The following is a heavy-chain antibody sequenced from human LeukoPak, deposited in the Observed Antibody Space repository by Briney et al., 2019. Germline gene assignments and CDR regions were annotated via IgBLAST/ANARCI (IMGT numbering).Heavy chain of an antibody. Sequence: GGSLRLSCAASGFTFSSYWMHWVRQAPGKGLEWVPTINKDGSQKYYVDSVKGRFTISRDNAKNSLYLQMNSLRAEDTAVYYCARVAPSSSWFYYYYGMDVWGQGTTVTVSS. CDR1: GFTFSSYW. V-gene: IGHV3-7*01. CDR2: INKDGSQK. J-gene: IGHJ6*02. D-gene: IGHD6-13*01. CDR3: ARVAPSSSWFYYYYGMDV.